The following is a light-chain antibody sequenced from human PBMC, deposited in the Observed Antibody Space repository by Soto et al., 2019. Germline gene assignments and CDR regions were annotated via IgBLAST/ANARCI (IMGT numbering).Light chain of an antibody. V-gene: IGLV2-14*01. J-gene: IGLJ1*01. Sequence: QSALTQPASVSGSPGQSITISCTGTSSDVGDYNYVSWYQQHPGKAPKLMIFDVSNRPSGVSNRFSGSKSGNTASLTISGLQSEDEDDYFCSSYTSSSTLVFGTGTKVTVL. CDR3: SSYTSSSTLV. CDR2: DVS. CDR1: SSDVGDYNY.